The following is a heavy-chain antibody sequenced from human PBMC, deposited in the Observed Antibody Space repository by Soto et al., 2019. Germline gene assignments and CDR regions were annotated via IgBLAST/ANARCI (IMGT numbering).Heavy chain of an antibody. CDR2: ISFSGST. J-gene: IGHJ3*01. Sequence: QVQLRESGPGLVKPSETLSLTCAVSGVSIGGYYWSWIRQSSGRGLEWIGYISFSGSTNYNPSLKGRVTISLDTSKNQVPLQLSSVTAADTASYYCARGRGNGLPRAFDVWGPGTTVTVSS. CDR3: ARGRGNGLPRAFDV. D-gene: IGHD2-8*01. CDR1: GVSIGGYY. V-gene: IGHV4-59*01.